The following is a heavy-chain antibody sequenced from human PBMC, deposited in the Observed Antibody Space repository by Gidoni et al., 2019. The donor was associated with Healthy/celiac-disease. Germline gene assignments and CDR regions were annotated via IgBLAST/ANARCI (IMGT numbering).Heavy chain of an antibody. D-gene: IGHD6-19*01. Sequence: QLQLQESGPGLVKPSETLSLPCTVSGDSISGSSYYWGWIRQPPGKGLEWIGSIFYSGSTYYNPSLKCRVTISVDTSKNQFSLRLSSVTAADTAVYYCARLSSGWYGDAVDVWGKGTTVTVSS. CDR1: GDSISGSSYY. V-gene: IGHV4-39*01. J-gene: IGHJ6*04. CDR2: IFYSGST. CDR3: ARLSSGWYGDAVDV.